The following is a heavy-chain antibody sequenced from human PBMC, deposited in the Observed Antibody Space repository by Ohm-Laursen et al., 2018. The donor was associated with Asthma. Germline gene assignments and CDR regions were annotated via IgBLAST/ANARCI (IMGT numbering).Heavy chain of an antibody. CDR1: GFIFSDYF. CDR3: ARGSSEGLQ. V-gene: IGHV3-74*01. D-gene: IGHD6-19*01. J-gene: IGHJ4*02. CDR2: IFPDGRHT. Sequence: LRLSCTASGFIFSDYFAHWVRQGPGGGLIWISHIFPDGRHTNYADSMRGRFTISRDDAKNTLYLHMTGLRADDTAVYYCARGSSEGLQWGQGTLVTVSS.